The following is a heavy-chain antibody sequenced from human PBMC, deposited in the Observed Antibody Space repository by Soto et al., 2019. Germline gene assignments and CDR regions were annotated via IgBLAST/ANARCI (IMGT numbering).Heavy chain of an antibody. CDR3: ARFAYRSGWNFDY. D-gene: IGHD6-19*01. V-gene: IGHV4-31*03. Sequence: SETLSLTCSVSGVSISSGADYWSWIRQRPGKGLEWIGSIYSSGSSSYNPALKSRLTISLDTSKNQFPLKLTSVTAADTAVYYCARFAYRSGWNFDYWGRGTLGTVSS. CDR2: IYSSGSS. J-gene: IGHJ4*02. CDR1: GVSISSGADY.